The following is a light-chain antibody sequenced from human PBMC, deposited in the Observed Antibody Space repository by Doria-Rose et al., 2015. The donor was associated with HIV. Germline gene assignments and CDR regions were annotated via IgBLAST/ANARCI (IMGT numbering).Light chain of an antibody. CDR1: SSNIGNNY. Sequence: QAVVTQEPSVSAAPRQKVTISCSGSSSNIGNNYASWYQHVPGTAPQLLIYDNDIRPSGVPDRFSGSKSGTSATLGITGLQTGDEADYYCGTYDTSLSALVFGGGTRLTVL. J-gene: IGLJ2*01. CDR2: DND. V-gene: IGLV1-51*01. CDR3: GTYDTSLSALV.